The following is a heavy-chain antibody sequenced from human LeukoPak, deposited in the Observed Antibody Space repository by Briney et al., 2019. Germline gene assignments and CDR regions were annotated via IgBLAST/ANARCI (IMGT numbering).Heavy chain of an antibody. D-gene: IGHD2-2*01. CDR1: GFTFDDYA. Sequence: PGRSLRLSCAGSGFTFDDYAMHWVRQVPGKGLEWVSGISWNSGTVAYADSVKGRFTISRDNSKKSLYLQMNSLRAEDMALYYCAKASADWYFDLWGRGTLVTVSS. CDR2: ISWNSGTV. V-gene: IGHV3-9*03. J-gene: IGHJ2*01. CDR3: AKASADWYFDL.